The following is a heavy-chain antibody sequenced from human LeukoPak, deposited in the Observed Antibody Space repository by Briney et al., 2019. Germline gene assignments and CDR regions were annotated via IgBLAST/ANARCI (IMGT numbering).Heavy chain of an antibody. Sequence: PSETLSLTCTVSGGSISSYYWSWIRQPPGNGLEWIGYIYYSGSTNYNPSLKSRVTISVDTSKNQFSLKLSSVTAADTAVYYCARQVAGYSYAMGAFDIWGQGTMVTVSS. CDR2: IYYSGST. D-gene: IGHD5-18*01. J-gene: IGHJ3*02. CDR3: ARQVAGYSYAMGAFDI. V-gene: IGHV4-59*08. CDR1: GGSISSYY.